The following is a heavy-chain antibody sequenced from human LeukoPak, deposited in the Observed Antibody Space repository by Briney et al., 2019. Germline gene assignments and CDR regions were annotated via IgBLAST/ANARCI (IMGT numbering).Heavy chain of an antibody. D-gene: IGHD4-17*01. J-gene: IGHJ4*02. Sequence: SVKVSCKACGGTFSSYAISWVRQAPGQGLESMGGIIPIFGTADYAHKFQGRVTITTDESTSTAYMELSNLRSEDTAVYYCARGGLMTTVTTEPDHWGQGTLVTVSS. CDR2: IIPIFGTA. V-gene: IGHV1-69*05. CDR1: GGTFSSYA. CDR3: ARGGLMTTVTTEPDH.